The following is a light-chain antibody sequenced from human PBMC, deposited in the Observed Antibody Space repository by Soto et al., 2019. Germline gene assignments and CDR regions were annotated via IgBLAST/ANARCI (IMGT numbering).Light chain of an antibody. V-gene: IGKV1-5*01. CDR1: QNIRSR. CDR2: DAS. J-gene: IGKJ1*01. CDR3: QQYHSYWT. Sequence: DIQMTQSPSTLSASVGDRVTLTCRASQNIRSRLAWFQQKPGKAPKLLIYDASSLESGVPQRLSGSGSGTEFTLTISSMQTDDFSTYYCQQYHSYWTFGQGTKVDIK.